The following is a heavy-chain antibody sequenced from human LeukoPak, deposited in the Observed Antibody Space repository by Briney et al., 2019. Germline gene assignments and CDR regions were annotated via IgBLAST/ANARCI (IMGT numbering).Heavy chain of an antibody. CDR2: IYHSGST. CDR3: ARGGIAAPYYFDY. CDR1: GGSISSGGYP. Sequence: SETLSLTCAVSGGSISSGGYPWSWIRQPPGKGLEWIGYIYHSGSTYYNPSLKSRVTISVDRSKNQFSLKLSSVTAADTAVYYCARGGIAAPYYFDYWGQGTLVTVSS. V-gene: IGHV4-30-2*01. J-gene: IGHJ4*02. D-gene: IGHD6-13*01.